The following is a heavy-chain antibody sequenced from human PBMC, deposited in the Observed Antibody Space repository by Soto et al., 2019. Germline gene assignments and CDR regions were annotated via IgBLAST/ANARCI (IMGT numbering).Heavy chain of an antibody. CDR1: GYTFTSYW. D-gene: IGHD2-2*01. V-gene: IGHV5-51*01. Sequence: PGESLKISCKGSGYTFTSYWIGWVRQMPGKGLEWMGFIYPGDSDTRYSPSFHGQVTISVDKTISTAYLQWSSLKASNTALYYCARHNGVSYHYYGMDVWGQGTTVTVSS. CDR3: ARHNGVSYHYYGMDV. CDR2: IYPGDSDT. J-gene: IGHJ6*02.